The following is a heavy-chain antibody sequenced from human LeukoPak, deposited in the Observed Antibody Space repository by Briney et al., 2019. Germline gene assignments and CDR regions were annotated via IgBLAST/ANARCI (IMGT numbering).Heavy chain of an antibody. D-gene: IGHD3-3*01. Sequence: ASVKVSCKASGYTFTSYGISWVRQAPGQGLEWMGWISAYNGNTKYTQNLQGRVTMTTDTPTSAAYMELRSLRSDDTAVYYCARERPSHYDFWSGYLDPDAFDIWGQGTMVTVSS. CDR2: ISAYNGNT. CDR3: ARERPSHYDFWSGYLDPDAFDI. J-gene: IGHJ3*02. V-gene: IGHV1-18*01. CDR1: GYTFTSYG.